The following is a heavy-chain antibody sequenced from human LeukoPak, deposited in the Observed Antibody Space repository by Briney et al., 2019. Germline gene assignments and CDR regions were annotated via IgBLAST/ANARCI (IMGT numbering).Heavy chain of an antibody. CDR3: DRGGGNPAH. CDR2: IKDDGSEK. Sequence: PGGSLRLSCAASGFTFSSYWMSWVRQAPGKGLEGVANIKDDGSEKYYVDSVKGRFTISRDNPKNPLYLQMTSLGGADTAPYYCDRGGGNPAHRGPGTLVTVSS. D-gene: IGHD4-23*01. V-gene: IGHV3-7*01. J-gene: IGHJ4*02. CDR1: GFTFSSYW.